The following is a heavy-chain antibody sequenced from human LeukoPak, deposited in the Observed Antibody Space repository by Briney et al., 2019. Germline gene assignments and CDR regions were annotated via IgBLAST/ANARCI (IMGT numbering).Heavy chain of an antibody. D-gene: IGHD3-10*01. V-gene: IGHV4-59*11. Sequence: SETVSLICTVPGASLSSHYWSWIREPPGGGLVWIGHDYHSGSTSYNPSLESRVSISIDTSKNQFSLKLSSVTASDTAITYCSTGIPRGLHPGYWGQGTLVAVSS. CDR2: DYHSGST. CDR1: GASLSSHY. J-gene: IGHJ4*02. CDR3: STGIPRGLHPGY.